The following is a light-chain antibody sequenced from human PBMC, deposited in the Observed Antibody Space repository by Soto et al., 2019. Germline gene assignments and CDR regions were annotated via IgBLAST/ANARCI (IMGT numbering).Light chain of an antibody. V-gene: IGLV1-44*01. CDR1: SSNMGSNT. CDR3: AAWDGSLNHIF. Sequence: QSVLTQPPSASGTPGQGVAISCSGSSSNMGSNTVNWYQHLPGTAPKLLIYNDNQRPSGVPDRFFGSKSGTSASLAITGLQSEDEADYYCAAWDGSLNHIFFGGGTKLTV. J-gene: IGLJ2*01. CDR2: NDN.